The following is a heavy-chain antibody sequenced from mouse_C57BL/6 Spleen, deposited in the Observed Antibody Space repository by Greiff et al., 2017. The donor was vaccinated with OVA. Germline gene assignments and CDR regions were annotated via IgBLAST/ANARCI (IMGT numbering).Heavy chain of an antibody. V-gene: IGHV1-50*01. CDR1: GYTITSYW. CDR2: IDPSDSYT. Sequence: QVQLQQPGAELVKPGASVKLSCKASGYTITSYWMQWVKQRPGQGLEWIGEIDPSDSYTNYNQKFKGKATLTVDTSSSTAYMQLSSLTSEDSAVYYCARRGITTVVAFDYWGQGTTLTVSS. D-gene: IGHD1-1*01. J-gene: IGHJ2*01. CDR3: ARRGITTVVAFDY.